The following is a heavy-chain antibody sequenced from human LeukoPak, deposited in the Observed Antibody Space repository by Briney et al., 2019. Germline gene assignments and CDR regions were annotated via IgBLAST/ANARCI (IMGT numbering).Heavy chain of an antibody. CDR1: GGSFSGHY. J-gene: IGHJ6*02. CDR3: ARRLKVRGVIKYYYYYGMDV. Sequence: SETLSLTCAVYGGSFSGHYWSWIRQPPGKGLEWIGEINHSGSTNYNPSLKSRVTISVDTSKNQFSLKLSSVTAADTAVYYCARRLKVRGVIKYYYYYGMDVWGQGTTVTVSS. D-gene: IGHD3-10*01. V-gene: IGHV4-34*01. CDR2: INHSGST.